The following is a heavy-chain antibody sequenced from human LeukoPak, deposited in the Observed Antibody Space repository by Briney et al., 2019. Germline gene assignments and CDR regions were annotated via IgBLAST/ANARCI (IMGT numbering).Heavy chain of an antibody. D-gene: IGHD3-22*01. CDR2: ISGSGGST. Sequence: GGSLRLSCAASGFTFSSYAMSWVRQAPGKGVEWVSAISGSGGSTYYADSGKGRFTIYRDNSKNTVDLQMNSLTAEDTAVYYCAKASAMIVVVSKHFDYWGQGTLVTVSS. J-gene: IGHJ4*02. CDR3: AKASAMIVVVSKHFDY. V-gene: IGHV3-23*01. CDR1: GFTFSSYA.